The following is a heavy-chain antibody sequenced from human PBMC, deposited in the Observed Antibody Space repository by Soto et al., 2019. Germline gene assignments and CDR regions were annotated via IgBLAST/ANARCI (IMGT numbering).Heavy chain of an antibody. CDR1: GFTFSSYA. J-gene: IGHJ4*02. D-gene: IGHD3-10*01. CDR2: ISGSGGST. V-gene: IGHV3-23*01. CDR3: AKDEYYYGSGSPPHFDY. Sequence: SGGSLRLSCAASGFTFSSYAMSWVRQAPGKGLEWVSAISGSGGSTYYADSVKGRFTISRDNSKNTLYLQMNSLRAEDTAVYYCAKDEYYYGSGSPPHFDYWGQGTLVTVSS.